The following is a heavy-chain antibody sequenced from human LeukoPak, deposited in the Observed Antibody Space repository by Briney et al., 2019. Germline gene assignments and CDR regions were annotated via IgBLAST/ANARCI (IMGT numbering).Heavy chain of an antibody. CDR1: GYSFTAFY. Sequence: ASVKVSCKASGYSFTAFYIHWERQAPGQGLEWMGRISPTRGGTKYAQKFLGRVSMNRDTSISTSYMELSSLRPDDTAVYYCASLEYDSGSSNSYYYYDGRDIWGQGTMVTVSS. D-gene: IGHD3-10*01. V-gene: IGHV1-2*02. CDR3: ASLEYDSGSSNSYYYYDGRDI. CDR2: ISPTRGGT. J-gene: IGHJ6*02.